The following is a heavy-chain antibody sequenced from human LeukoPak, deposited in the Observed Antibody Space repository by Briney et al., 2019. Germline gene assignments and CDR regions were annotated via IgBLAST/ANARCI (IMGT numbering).Heavy chain of an antibody. CDR1: GGSISTYY. J-gene: IGHJ5*01. CDR2: IYNSGST. CDR3: ARDRGGTYSQFDS. V-gene: IGHV4-59*01. D-gene: IGHD1-26*01. Sequence: SETLSLTCTVSGGSISTYYWSWIRQPPGKGLEWIGYIYNSGSTNYNPSLKSRVTISLDTSKNQFSLKLSSVTAADTAVYYCARDRGGTYSQFDSWGQGTLVTVSS.